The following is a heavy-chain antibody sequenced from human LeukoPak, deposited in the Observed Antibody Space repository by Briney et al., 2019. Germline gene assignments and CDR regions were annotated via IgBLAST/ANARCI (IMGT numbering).Heavy chain of an antibody. CDR2: IYYSGRT. J-gene: IGHJ5*02. CDR1: GGSISSGGYS. CDR3: ARVAGYLPTRWFDP. D-gene: IGHD6-25*01. Sequence: SQTLSLTCAVSGGSISSGGYSWSWIRQPPGKGLEWIGYIYYSGRTNYNPSLKSRVTISVDTSKNQFFLLLTSVTAADTAVYYCARVAGYLPTRWFDPWGQGTHVTVSS. V-gene: IGHV4-30-4*07.